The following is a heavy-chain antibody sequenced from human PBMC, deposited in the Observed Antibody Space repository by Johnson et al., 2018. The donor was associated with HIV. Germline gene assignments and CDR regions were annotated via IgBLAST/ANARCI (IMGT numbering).Heavy chain of an antibody. V-gene: IGHV3-13*01. D-gene: IGHD3-3*01. CDR3: ARGRYDGDAFDI. J-gene: IGHJ3*02. Sequence: MLLVESGGGLVQPGGSLRLSCAASGFIFSNYDMHWVRQAAGNRLEWVSGIGNSGDTFYAESVKGRFTISREKAKNSLYLQMNSLRAEDTALYYCARGRYDGDAFDIWGQGTMVTISS. CDR2: IGNSGDT. CDR1: GFIFSNYD.